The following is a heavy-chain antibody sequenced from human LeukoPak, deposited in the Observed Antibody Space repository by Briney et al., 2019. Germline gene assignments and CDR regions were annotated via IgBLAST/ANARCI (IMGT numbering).Heavy chain of an antibody. CDR3: ASGYDFWSGYSTFDY. CDR1: GYSFTSYW. CDR2: IYPGDSDT. J-gene: IGHJ4*02. D-gene: IGHD3-3*01. V-gene: IGHV5-51*01. Sequence: GESLKISCKGSGYSFTSYWIGWVRQMPGKGLEWMGIIYPGDSDTRYSPSFQGQVTISADKSISTAYLQWSSLKASDTAMYYCASGYDFWSGYSTFDYWGQGTLVTVSS.